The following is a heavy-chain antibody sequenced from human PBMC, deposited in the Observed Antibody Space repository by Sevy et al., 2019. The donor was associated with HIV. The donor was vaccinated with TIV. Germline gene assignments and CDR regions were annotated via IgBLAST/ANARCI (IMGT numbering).Heavy chain of an antibody. CDR1: GFTFSSYS. J-gene: IGHJ4*01. CDR3: ARSTIFGVVIIADFDY. CDR2: ISSSSSYI. V-gene: IGHV3-21*01. D-gene: IGHD3-3*01. Sequence: GRSLRLSCAASGFTFSSYSMNWVRQAPGKGLEWVSSISSSSSYIYYADSVKGRFTISRDNAKNSLYLQMNSLRAEDTAVYYCARSTIFGVVIIADFDYWGQEPWSPSPQ.